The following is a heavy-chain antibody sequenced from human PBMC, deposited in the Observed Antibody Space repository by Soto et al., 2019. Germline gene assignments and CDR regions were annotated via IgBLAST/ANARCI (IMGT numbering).Heavy chain of an antibody. CDR1: GGSISSGGYY. CDR3: ARVRADYVWGSYRPYYFDY. CDR2: IYYSGST. V-gene: IGHV4-31*03. Sequence: PSATLSLTCTVSGGSISSGGYYWSWIRQHPGKGLEWIGYIYYSGSTYYNPSLKSRVTISVDTSKNQFSLKLSSVTAEDTAVYYWARVRADYVWGSYRPYYFDYWGQGTLVTVSS. J-gene: IGHJ4*02. D-gene: IGHD3-16*02.